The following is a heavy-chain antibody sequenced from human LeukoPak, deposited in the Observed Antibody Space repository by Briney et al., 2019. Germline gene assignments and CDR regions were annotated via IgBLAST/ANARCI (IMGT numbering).Heavy chain of an antibody. J-gene: IGHJ4*02. Sequence: GGSLRLSCAASGFTFSSYSMNWVRQAPGKGLEWVSSISSSSSYIYYADSVKGRFTISRDNAKNSLYLQMNILRAEDTAVYYCASSPFHDYGDYSDYWGQGTLVTVSS. V-gene: IGHV3-21*01. CDR3: ASSPFHDYGDYSDY. CDR2: ISSSSSYI. D-gene: IGHD4-17*01. CDR1: GFTFSSYS.